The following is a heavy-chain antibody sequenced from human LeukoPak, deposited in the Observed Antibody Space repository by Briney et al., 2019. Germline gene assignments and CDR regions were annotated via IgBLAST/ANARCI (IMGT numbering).Heavy chain of an antibody. CDR2: ISGSGGST. J-gene: IGHJ4*02. V-gene: IGHV3-23*01. CDR1: GFTLSSYA. CDR3: AKDRRSGWYSVNY. D-gene: IGHD6-19*01. Sequence: PGGSLRLSCAASGFTLSSYAMSWVRQAPGKGLEWVSAISGSGGSTYYANSVKGRFTISRDNSKNTLYLQMNSLRAEDTAVYYCAKDRRSGWYSVNYWGQGTLVTVSS.